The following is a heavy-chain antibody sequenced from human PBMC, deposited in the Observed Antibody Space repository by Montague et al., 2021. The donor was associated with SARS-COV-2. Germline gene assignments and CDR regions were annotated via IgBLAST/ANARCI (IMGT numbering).Heavy chain of an antibody. Sequence: SKTLSLTCTVSGGSISSSSYYWGWIRQPPGKGLEWIGSIYYTGSTSYNPSLKSRVTISVDTSKNQFSLKLSSVTAADTAVYYCARDTRIAMLVVVTRYGLDVWGQGTTVTVSS. D-gene: IGHD3-22*01. J-gene: IGHJ6*02. CDR2: IYYTGST. V-gene: IGHV4-39*07. CDR1: GGSISSSSYY. CDR3: ARDTRIAMLVVVTRYGLDV.